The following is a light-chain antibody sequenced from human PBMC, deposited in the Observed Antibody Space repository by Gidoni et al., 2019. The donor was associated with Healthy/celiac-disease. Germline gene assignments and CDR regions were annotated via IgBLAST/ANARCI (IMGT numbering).Light chain of an antibody. V-gene: IGKV3-20*01. CDR3: QQYGSSPLT. J-gene: IGKJ4*01. CDR1: QSVSSSY. Sequence: EMVLTQSPGTLSVSPAERATLSCRASQSVSSSYSAWYQQKPGQAPRLLIYGASSRATGIPDRFRGSGSGTDFTLTISRLEPEDFAVYYCQQYGSSPLTFGGGTKVEIK. CDR2: GAS.